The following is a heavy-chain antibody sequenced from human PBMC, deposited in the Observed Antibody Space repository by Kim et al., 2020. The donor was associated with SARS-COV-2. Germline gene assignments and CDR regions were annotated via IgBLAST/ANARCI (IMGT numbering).Heavy chain of an antibody. V-gene: IGHV3-21*01. J-gene: IGHJ3*02. D-gene: IGHD2-2*02. CDR1: GFTFSSYS. Sequence: GGSLRLSCAASGFTFSSYSMNWVRQAPGKGLEWVSSISSSSSYIYYADSVKGRFTISRDNAKNSLYLQMNSLRAEDTAVYYCARDLIVGVVPAAIGTDAFDIWGQGTMVTVSS. CDR3: ARDLIVGVVPAAIGTDAFDI. CDR2: ISSSSSYI.